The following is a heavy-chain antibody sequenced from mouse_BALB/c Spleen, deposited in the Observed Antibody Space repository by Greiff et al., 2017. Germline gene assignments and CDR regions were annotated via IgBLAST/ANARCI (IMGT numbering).Heavy chain of an antibody. Sequence: EVQLVESGPGLVKPSQSLSLTCTVTGYSITSDYAWNWIRQFPGNKLEWMGYISYSGSTSYNPSLKSRISITRDTSKNQFFLQLNSVTTEDTATYYCAREGFPAMDYWGQGTSVTVSS. CDR2: ISYSGST. V-gene: IGHV3-2*02. CDR3: AREGFPAMDY. CDR1: GYSITSDYA. J-gene: IGHJ4*01.